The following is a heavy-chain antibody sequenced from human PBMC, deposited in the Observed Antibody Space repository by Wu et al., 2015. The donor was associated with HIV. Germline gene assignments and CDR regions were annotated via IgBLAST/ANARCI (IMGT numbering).Heavy chain of an antibody. CDR1: GYTFTSHA. CDR2: SNAGNGNT. J-gene: IGHJ6*02. V-gene: IGHV1-3*02. Sequence: QVQLVQSGAEVKKPGASVKLSCEASGYTFTSHAINWVRQAPGQRPEWLGWSNAGNGNTRYSQEFQDRITITRDTSARTVYMELRSLRSEDTALYYCARNTDSVATSLYSLGVWGQGTVVTVSS. D-gene: IGHD5-12*01. CDR3: ARNTDSVATSLYSLGV.